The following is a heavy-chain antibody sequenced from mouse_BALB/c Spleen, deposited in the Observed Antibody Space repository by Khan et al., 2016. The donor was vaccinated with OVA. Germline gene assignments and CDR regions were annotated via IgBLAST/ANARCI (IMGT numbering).Heavy chain of an antibody. CDR3: ARPSYYGNPWFTY. CDR2: ISGTGIYT. Sequence: QLEESGGGLVRPGGSLKLSCAPSGFAFSSYDMSWVRQTPEKRLEWVATISGTGIYTYYPDSVKGRFTISRDNARNTLYLQMSSLRSEDTALYYRARPSYYGNPWFTYWGQGTLVTVSA. D-gene: IGHD2-10*01. CDR1: GFAFSSYD. V-gene: IGHV5-9*02. J-gene: IGHJ3*01.